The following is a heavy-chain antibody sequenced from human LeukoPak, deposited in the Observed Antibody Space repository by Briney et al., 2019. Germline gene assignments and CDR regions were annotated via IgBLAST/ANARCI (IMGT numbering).Heavy chain of an antibody. CDR3: ARELGGAFDI. J-gene: IGHJ3*02. D-gene: IGHD2-15*01. CDR1: GGSISGHY. CDR2: IYYSGST. Sequence: SETLSLTCIVSGGSISGHYWSWIRQPPGKGLEWIGYIYYSGSTNYNPSLKSRVTISVDTSKNQFSLKLTSVTAADTAVYYCARELGGAFDIWGQGTMVTVSS. V-gene: IGHV4-59*11.